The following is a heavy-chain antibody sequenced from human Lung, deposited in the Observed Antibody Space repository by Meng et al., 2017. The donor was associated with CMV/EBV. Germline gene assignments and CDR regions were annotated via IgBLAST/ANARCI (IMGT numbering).Heavy chain of an antibody. CDR3: ARRYSSGYSNWFDP. D-gene: IGHD3-22*01. J-gene: IGHJ5*02. V-gene: IGHV1-2*02. Sequence: KASGYTVTGYYMHWVRQAPGQGLEWMGWINPNSGGTNYAQKFQGRVTMTRDTSISTAYMELSRLRSDDTAVYYCARRYSSGYSNWFDPWGQGTLVTVSS. CDR2: INPNSGGT. CDR1: GYTVTGYY.